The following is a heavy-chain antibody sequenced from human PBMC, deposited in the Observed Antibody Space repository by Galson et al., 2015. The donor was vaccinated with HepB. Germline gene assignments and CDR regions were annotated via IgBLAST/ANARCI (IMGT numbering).Heavy chain of an antibody. J-gene: IGHJ6*02. CDR3: ARAAHCSTTSCYNYYYYYAMDV. Sequence: SLRLSCAASGFTFSTYAMHWVRQAPGKGLEWVAVISYDGSNKKYADSVKGQFTISRDNSRNTLYLQMNSLRADDTAVYYCARAAHCSTTSCYNYYYYYAMDVWGQGTTVTVSS. V-gene: IGHV3-30*04. CDR2: ISYDGSNK. CDR1: GFTFSTYA. D-gene: IGHD2-2*01.